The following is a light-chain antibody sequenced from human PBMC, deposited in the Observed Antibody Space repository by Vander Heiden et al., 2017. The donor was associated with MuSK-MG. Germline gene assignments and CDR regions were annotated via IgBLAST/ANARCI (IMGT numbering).Light chain of an antibody. Sequence: EIVLTQSPGSLSLSPGQRATLSCRASQSVRNNFLAWYQQKPGQAPRLLIYNASRRATGIPGRFSGSGSGTDFTLTITRVEPEDFAVYHCHRYGSSPTFGQGTRLETK. CDR1: QSVRNNF. CDR3: HRYGSSPT. V-gene: IGKV3-20*01. CDR2: NAS. J-gene: IGKJ5*01.